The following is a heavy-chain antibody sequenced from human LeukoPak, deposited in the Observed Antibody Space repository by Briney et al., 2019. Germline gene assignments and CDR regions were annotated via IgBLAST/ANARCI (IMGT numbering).Heavy chain of an antibody. CDR1: GFTFSSYW. J-gene: IGHJ6*02. CDR3: ARETIAVAFYYYGMDV. V-gene: IGHV3-74*01. D-gene: IGHD6-19*01. Sequence: GSLRLSCAASGFTFSSYWMHWVRQAPGKGLVWVSRINSGGSNTSYADSVKGRFTISRDNAKNTLYLQMNSLRAEDTAVYYCARETIAVAFYYYGMDVWGQGTTVTVSS. CDR2: INSGGSNT.